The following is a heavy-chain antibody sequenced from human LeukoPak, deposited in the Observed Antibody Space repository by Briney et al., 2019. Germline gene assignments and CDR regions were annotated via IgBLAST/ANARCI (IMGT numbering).Heavy chain of an antibody. CDR1: GFTVSSNY. CDR2: IYSGGST. D-gene: IGHD1-7*01. Sequence: GGSLRLSCAASGFTVSSNYMSWVRQAPGKGLERVSVIYSGGSTYYADSVKGRFTISRDNSKNTLYLQMNSLRAEDTAVYYCARQGRITGTIVAFDIWGQGTMVTVSS. J-gene: IGHJ3*02. CDR3: ARQGRITGTIVAFDI. V-gene: IGHV3-53*01.